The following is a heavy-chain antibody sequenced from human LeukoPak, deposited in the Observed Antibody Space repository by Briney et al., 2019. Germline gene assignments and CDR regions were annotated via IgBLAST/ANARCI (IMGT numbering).Heavy chain of an antibody. CDR3: AKENFYNPYFEN. CDR2: ITGRDEST. J-gene: IGHJ4*02. Sequence: GGSLTLSCSASGFTFSNYAMRWLRQAPGKGLVWVSGITGRDESTYYAASVEGRFTISRDNSKNTVFLQMNSLRVEHTTVYFCAKENFYNPYFENWGQGTLVTVSS. V-gene: IGHV3-23*01. D-gene: IGHD5-24*01. CDR1: GFTFSNYA.